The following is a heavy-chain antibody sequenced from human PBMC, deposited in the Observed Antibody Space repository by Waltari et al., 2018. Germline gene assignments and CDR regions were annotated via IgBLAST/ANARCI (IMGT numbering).Heavy chain of an antibody. CDR3: ARLTVVGATRWFDP. J-gene: IGHJ5*02. CDR2: IYYSGST. CDR1: GDSINRSTYY. Sequence: QLHLQESGPGLVKPSETLSLTCSVSGDSINRSTYYWGWIRQPPGKGLESIGSIYYSGSTYHNPSLKSRVTMSVDTSKNEFYLKLTSVTAADTATYYCARLTVVGATRWFDPWGQGTQVTVSS. V-gene: IGHV4-39*01. D-gene: IGHD1-26*01.